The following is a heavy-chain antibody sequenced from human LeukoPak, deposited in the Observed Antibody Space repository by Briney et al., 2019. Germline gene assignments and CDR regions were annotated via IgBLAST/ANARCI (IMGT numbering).Heavy chain of an antibody. D-gene: IGHD4-23*01. CDR1: GFTFSSYS. J-gene: IGHJ4*02. CDR3: AKGHGGNPGRGYFDY. CDR2: ISYDGSNK. Sequence: GGSLRLSCAASGFTFSSYSMHWVRQAPGKGLEWVAVISYDGSNKYYADSVKGRFTISRDNSKNSLYLQMNSLRTEDTALYYCAKGHGGNPGRGYFDYWGQGTLVTVSS. V-gene: IGHV3-30*18.